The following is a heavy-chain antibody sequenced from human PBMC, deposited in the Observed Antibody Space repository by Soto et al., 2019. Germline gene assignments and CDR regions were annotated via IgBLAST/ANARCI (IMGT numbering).Heavy chain of an antibody. CDR1: GFTFNSFT. CDR3: ATWEERYFQD. Sequence: QVQLVESGGGVVQPWRSLRLSCAASGFTFNSFTMHWVRQAPGKGLEWVAVISHDGSHKYSADSVKGRFTISRDDSKNTLYLQMSSLRVEDTSIYYCATWEERYFQDWGQGTLVSVSS. J-gene: IGHJ1*01. V-gene: IGHV3-30-3*01. D-gene: IGHD1-26*01. CDR2: ISHDGSHK.